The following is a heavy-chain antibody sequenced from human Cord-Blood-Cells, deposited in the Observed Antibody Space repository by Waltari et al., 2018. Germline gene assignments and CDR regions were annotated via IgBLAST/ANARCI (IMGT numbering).Heavy chain of an antibody. J-gene: IGHJ3*02. D-gene: IGHD7-27*01. Sequence: QVQLVQSGAEVKKPGASVTVSCKASGYTFTSYYINWVRQATGQGLERMGWRNPNSGNTGYTQKFQGRGTMTRNTSISTADMELSSLRSEDTAVYYCARTTGDQDAFDIWGLGTMVTVPS. CDR3: ARTTGDQDAFDI. CDR2: RNPNSGNT. V-gene: IGHV1-8*01. CDR1: GYTFTSYY.